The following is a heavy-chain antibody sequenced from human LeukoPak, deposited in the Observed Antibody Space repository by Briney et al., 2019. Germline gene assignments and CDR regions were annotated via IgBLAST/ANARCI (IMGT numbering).Heavy chain of an antibody. V-gene: IGHV3-30*04. J-gene: IGHJ5*02. CDR2: ISYDGSDK. Sequence: GGSLRLSCAASGFTFSSYAMHWVRQAPGKGLEWVAVISYDGSDKYYTDSVEGRFTISRDNSKNTLYLLMNSLRADDTAVYYCARAGNHYENSGYFGWFDPWGQGSLVTVSS. CDR3: ARAGNHYENSGYFGWFDP. CDR1: GFTFSSYA. D-gene: IGHD3-22*01.